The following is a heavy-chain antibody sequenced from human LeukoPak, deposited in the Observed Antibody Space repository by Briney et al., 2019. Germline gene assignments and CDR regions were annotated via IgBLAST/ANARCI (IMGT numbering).Heavy chain of an antibody. D-gene: IGHD1-14*01. J-gene: IGHJ6*03. V-gene: IGHV4-34*01. CDR3: ARLLTARNPLFKRRYYYYYMDV. CDR1: GGSFSGYY. CDR2: INHSGST. Sequence: PSETLSLTCAVYGGSFSGYYWSWIRQPPGKGLEWIGEINHSGSTNYNPSLKSRVTISVDTSKNQFSLKLSSVTAADTAVYYCARLLTARNPLFKRRYYYYYMDVWGKGTTVTISS.